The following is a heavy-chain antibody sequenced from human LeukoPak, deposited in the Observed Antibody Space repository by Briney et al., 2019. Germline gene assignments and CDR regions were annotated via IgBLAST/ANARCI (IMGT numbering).Heavy chain of an antibody. CDR3: ARDEDRLNWFDP. D-gene: IGHD4-11*01. J-gene: IGHJ5*02. V-gene: IGHV4-38-2*02. Sequence: KPSETLSLTCTVSGYSISSGYYWGWIRQPPGKGLEWIGSIYHSGSTYYNPSLKSRVTISVDTSKNQFSLKLSSVTAADTAVYYCARDEDRLNWFDPWGQGTLVTVSS. CDR2: IYHSGST. CDR1: GYSISSGYY.